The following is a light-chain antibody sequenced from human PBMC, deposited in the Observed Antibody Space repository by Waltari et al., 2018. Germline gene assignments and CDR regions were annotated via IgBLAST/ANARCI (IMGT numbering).Light chain of an antibody. J-gene: IGLJ2*01. CDR1: SSYVGGYNS. CDR3: SSYTSSSTDVV. V-gene: IGLV2-14*03. Sequence: QSALTQPASVSGSPGQSITISCTGTSSYVGGYNSVSWYQKHPGKAPKLMIYDVSNRPSGVSNRFSGSKSGNTASLTISGLQAEDEADYYCSSYTSSSTDVVFGGGTKLTVL. CDR2: DVS.